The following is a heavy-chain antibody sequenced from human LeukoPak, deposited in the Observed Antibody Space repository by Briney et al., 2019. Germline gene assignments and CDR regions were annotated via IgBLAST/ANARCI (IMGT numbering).Heavy chain of an antibody. V-gene: IGHV3-7*01. CDR2: LKQDVGEK. D-gene: IGHD3-10*01. CDR3: ARGPPYGSRSDYFDY. CDR1: GFTFSSHW. J-gene: IGHJ4*02. Sequence: GGSLRLSCAASGFTFSSHWMSWVRQAPGKGLEWVASLKQDVGEKYYVDSVKGRFTISRDNAKNSLSPHMNSLRVEDTAVYYCARGPPYGSRSDYFDYWGQGTLVTVSS.